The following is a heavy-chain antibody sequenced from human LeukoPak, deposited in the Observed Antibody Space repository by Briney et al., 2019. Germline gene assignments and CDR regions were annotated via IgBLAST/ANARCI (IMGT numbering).Heavy chain of an antibody. CDR2: INPNSGGT. Sequence: ASVKVSCKASGYTFTGYYMHWVRQAPGQGLEWMGWINPNSGGTNYAQKFQGRVTMTRDTSISTAYMELSRLRSDDTAVYYCARGETYYDSSGYYSPHWSQGTLVTVSS. J-gene: IGHJ4*02. CDR3: ARGETYYDSSGYYSPH. CDR1: GYTFTGYY. V-gene: IGHV1-2*02. D-gene: IGHD3-22*01.